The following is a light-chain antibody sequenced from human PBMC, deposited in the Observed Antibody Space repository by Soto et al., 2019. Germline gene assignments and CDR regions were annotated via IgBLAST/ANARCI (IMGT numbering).Light chain of an antibody. CDR1: QSFSTSY. Sequence: EIVLTQSPGTLSFSPGERATLSCRASQSFSTSYLAWYQHKPGQAPRLLIYNTFTRATGIPDRFSGSGSGTDFTLTIRRLEPEDFAVYYCQQYGGSPFTFGPGTKVDIK. J-gene: IGKJ3*01. CDR3: QQYGGSPFT. CDR2: NTF. V-gene: IGKV3-20*01.